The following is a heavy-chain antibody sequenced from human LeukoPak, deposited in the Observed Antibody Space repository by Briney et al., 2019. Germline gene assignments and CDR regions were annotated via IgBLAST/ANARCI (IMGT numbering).Heavy chain of an antibody. D-gene: IGHD3-22*01. CDR3: ARDYYYYDSSGPPGDAFDI. J-gene: IGHJ3*02. CDR1: GFTFSSYA. Sequence: GGSLRLSCAASGFTFSSYAMHWVRQAPGKGLEWVAVISYDGSNKYYADSVKGRFTISRDNSKNTLYLQMNSLRAEDTAVYYCARDYYYYDSSGPPGDAFDIWGQGTVVTVSS. CDR2: ISYDGSNK. V-gene: IGHV3-30*04.